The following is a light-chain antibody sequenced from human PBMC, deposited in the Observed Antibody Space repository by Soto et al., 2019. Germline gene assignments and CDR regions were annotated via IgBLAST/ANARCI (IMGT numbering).Light chain of an antibody. Sequence: PGERATLSCRASQSVSHNYLAWYQQRPGQAPRLLIYGASSRATGIPDRFSGSGSGTDFILTISRLEHEDFAVYYCQQYDRSWTFGQGTKVDIK. J-gene: IGKJ1*01. CDR1: QSVSHNY. CDR3: QQYDRSWT. CDR2: GAS. V-gene: IGKV3-20*01.